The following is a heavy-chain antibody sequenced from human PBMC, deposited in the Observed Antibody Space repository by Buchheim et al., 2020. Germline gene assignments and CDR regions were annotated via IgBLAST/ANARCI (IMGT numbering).Heavy chain of an antibody. CDR2: IYTSGST. J-gene: IGHJ4*02. CDR1: GGSISSDSYY. CDR3: ARGPGSGYYTPSTYFDY. V-gene: IGHV4-61*02. D-gene: IGHD3-3*01. Sequence: QVQLQESGPGLVKPSQTLSLTCTVSGGSISSDSYYWSWIRQPAGKGLEWIGRIYTSGSTNYNPSLKSRVTISVDTSKNQFSLKLSSVTAADTAVYYCARGPGSGYYTPSTYFDYWGQGTL.